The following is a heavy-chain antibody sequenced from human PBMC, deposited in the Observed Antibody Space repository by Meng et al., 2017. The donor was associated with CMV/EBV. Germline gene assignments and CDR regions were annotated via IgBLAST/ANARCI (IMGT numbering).Heavy chain of an antibody. Sequence: ASVKVSCKASGYTFTSYDINWVRQATGQGLEWMGWMNPNSGNTGYAQKFQGRVTITRNTSISTAYVELSSLRSEDTAVYYCARGSRVGIEAAGTATRLYYFDYWGQGTLVTVSS. CDR1: GYTFTSYD. D-gene: IGHD6-13*01. J-gene: IGHJ4*02. CDR3: ARGSRVGIEAAGTATRLYYFDY. CDR2: MNPNSGNT. V-gene: IGHV1-8*03.